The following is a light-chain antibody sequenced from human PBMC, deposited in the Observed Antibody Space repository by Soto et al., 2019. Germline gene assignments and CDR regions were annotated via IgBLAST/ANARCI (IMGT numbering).Light chain of an antibody. CDR1: QSVSSN. CDR2: GAS. J-gene: IGKJ3*01. V-gene: IGKV3-15*01. Sequence: EIVMTQSPATLSVSPGERATLSCRASQSVSSNLAWYQQKPGQAPRLLIYGASTRATRIPARFSGSGSGTDFSLTISSLQSEDFAVYYCQQYNNWPVEFTFGAGTKVDIK. CDR3: QQYNNWPVEFT.